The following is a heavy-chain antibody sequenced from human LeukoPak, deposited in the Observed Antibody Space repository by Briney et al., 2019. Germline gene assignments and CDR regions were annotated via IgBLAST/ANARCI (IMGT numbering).Heavy chain of an antibody. D-gene: IGHD2-15*01. CDR1: GFTVSSNY. CDR2: IYSGGST. CDR3: ARNSGGWYFDY. Sequence: GGSLRLSCAASGFTVSSNYMSWVRQAPGKGLEWVSVIYSGGSTYCADSVKGRFTISRHNSKNTLYLQMNSLRAEDTAVYYCARNSGGWYFDYWGQGTLVTVSS. V-gene: IGHV3-53*04. J-gene: IGHJ4*02.